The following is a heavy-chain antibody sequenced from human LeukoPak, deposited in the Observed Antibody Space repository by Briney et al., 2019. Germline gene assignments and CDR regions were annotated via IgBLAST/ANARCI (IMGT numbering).Heavy chain of an antibody. Sequence: GGSLRLSCGASGYTFSSYSMNWVRQAPGKGLEWVSCISSSSSYIYYADSVKGRFTISRDNAKNSVYLQMSGLTTEDTAVYYCTRLAAAGSGRWAPDYWGQGTLVSVSS. CDR3: TRLAAAGSGRWAPDY. CDR2: ISSSSSYI. V-gene: IGHV3-21*06. D-gene: IGHD1-14*01. J-gene: IGHJ4*02. CDR1: GYTFSSYS.